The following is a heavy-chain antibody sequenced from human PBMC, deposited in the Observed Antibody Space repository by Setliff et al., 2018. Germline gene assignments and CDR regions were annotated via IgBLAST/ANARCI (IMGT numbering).Heavy chain of an antibody. CDR1: GGSISSGSYY. D-gene: IGHD1-26*01. V-gene: IGHV4-61*02. J-gene: IGHJ4*02. Sequence: SETLSLTCTVSGGSISSGSYYWSWIRQPAGKGLEWIGRIYTSGSTYYNPSLKSRVTISVDKSKDQFSLKLNSVTAADTAIYYCAGGGSGSYPFDYWGQGTLVTVSS. CDR2: IYTSGST. CDR3: AGGGSGSYPFDY.